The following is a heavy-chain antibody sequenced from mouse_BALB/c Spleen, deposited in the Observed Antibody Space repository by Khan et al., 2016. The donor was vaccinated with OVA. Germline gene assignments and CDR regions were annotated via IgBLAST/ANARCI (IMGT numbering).Heavy chain of an antibody. CDR1: GYTFTYYV. J-gene: IGHJ2*01. V-gene: IGHV1-77*01. D-gene: IGHD2-3*01. CDR3: ARGDGYYVYFDY. CDR2: IYPGSDNA. Sequence: QVQLKESGPELVKPGASVKMSCKASGYTFTYYVITWVKQRTGQGLEWIGEIYPGSDNAYYNERFNGKATLTADKSSNTTHMQLSSLTSEDSAVYFCARGDGYYVYFDYWGQGTTLTVSS.